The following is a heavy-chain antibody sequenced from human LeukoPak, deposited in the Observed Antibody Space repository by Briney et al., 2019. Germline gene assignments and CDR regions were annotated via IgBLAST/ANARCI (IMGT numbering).Heavy chain of an antibody. Sequence: PGGSLRLSCAASGFTFSVHPMNWVRQAPGKGLEWVSSIGGSGESTFYADSMKGRFTISRDNSKNTLYLQMNSLRAEDTAVYYCAKPAPHNTDYYYGVHFDYWGQGTLVTVSS. J-gene: IGHJ4*02. D-gene: IGHD3-22*01. CDR2: IGGSGEST. V-gene: IGHV3-23*01. CDR1: GFTFSVHP. CDR3: AKPAPHNTDYYYGVHFDY.